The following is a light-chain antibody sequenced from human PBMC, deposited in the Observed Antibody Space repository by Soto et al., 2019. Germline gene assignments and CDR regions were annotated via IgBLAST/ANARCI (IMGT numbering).Light chain of an antibody. CDR3: CSFAGSYSYV. Sequence: QSVLTQPRSLSGSPGQSFTISCTGTSSDVGRYDYVSWYQQYPGEAPKLIIYDVTERPSGVPDRFSGSKSGNTASLTLSGLRAEDEAAYSCCSFAGSYSYVFGSGTKVTVL. J-gene: IGLJ1*01. CDR2: DVT. V-gene: IGLV2-11*01. CDR1: SSDVGRYDY.